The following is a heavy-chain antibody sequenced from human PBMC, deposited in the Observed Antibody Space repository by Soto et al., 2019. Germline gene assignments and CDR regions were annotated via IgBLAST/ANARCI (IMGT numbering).Heavy chain of an antibody. CDR3: ARDLRLYSSPGEGYYYYGMDV. D-gene: IGHD6-13*01. J-gene: IGHJ6*02. CDR2: IGTAGDP. V-gene: IGHV3-13*05. CDR1: GFTFSSYD. Sequence: GGSLRLSCAASGFTFSSYDMHWVRQATGKGLEWVSAIGTAGDPYYPGSVKGRFTISRENAKNSLYLQMNSLRAGDTAVYYCARDLRLYSSPGEGYYYYGMDVWGQGTTVTVSS.